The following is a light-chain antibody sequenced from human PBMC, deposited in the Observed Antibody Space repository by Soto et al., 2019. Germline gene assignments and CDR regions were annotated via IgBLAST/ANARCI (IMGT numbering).Light chain of an antibody. CDR2: AAS. Sequence: HMSLSPSPLPASVGDRVTITCRASQSISSWLAWYQQKPGTAPTLLIYAASTLQSGIPARFSGSGPGTEFTLTISSLQPEDFAAYYCQQCYSWPRTFGQGTKVDIK. J-gene: IGKJ1*01. V-gene: IGKV1-5*01. CDR3: QQCYSWPRT. CDR1: QSISSW.